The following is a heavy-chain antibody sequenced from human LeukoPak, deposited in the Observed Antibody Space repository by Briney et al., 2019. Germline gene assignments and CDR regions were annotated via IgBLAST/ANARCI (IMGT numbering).Heavy chain of an antibody. CDR2: IGIESGNT. Sequence: GGSLRLSCASSGFTFSDYSITWVRQAPGKGLEWISYIGIESGNTNYADSVKGRFTISGDKAKNSLYLQMNSLRVEDTAVYYCARDYKYAFDNWGQGTLVTVSS. V-gene: IGHV3-48*01. CDR1: GFTFSDYS. D-gene: IGHD5-24*01. J-gene: IGHJ4*02. CDR3: ARDYKYAFDN.